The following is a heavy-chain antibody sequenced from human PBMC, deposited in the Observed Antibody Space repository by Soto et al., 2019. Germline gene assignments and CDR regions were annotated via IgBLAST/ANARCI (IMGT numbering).Heavy chain of an antibody. D-gene: IGHD1-26*01. V-gene: IGHV4-30-2*03. Sequence: SETLSLTCAVSGGSISSGGYSWSWIRQPPGKGLEWIGSIYYSGSTYYNPSLKSRVTISVDTSKNQFSLKLSSVTAADTAVYYRARIVGATTRGYYGMDVWGQGTTVTVSS. CDR2: IYYSGST. CDR3: ARIVGATTRGYYGMDV. CDR1: GGSISSGGYS. J-gene: IGHJ6*02.